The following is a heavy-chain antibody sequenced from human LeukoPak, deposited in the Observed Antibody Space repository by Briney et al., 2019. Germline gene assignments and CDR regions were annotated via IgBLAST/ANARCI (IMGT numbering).Heavy chain of an antibody. J-gene: IGHJ4*02. CDR1: GFTFSSYA. CDR2: ISYDGSNK. V-gene: IGHV3-30-3*01. Sequence: SLRLSCAASGFTFSSYAMHWVRQAPGKGLEWVAVISYDGSNKYYADSVKGRFTISRDNSKNTLYLQMNSLRAEDTALYYCAKEGFDYWGQGTLVTVSS. CDR3: AKEGFDY.